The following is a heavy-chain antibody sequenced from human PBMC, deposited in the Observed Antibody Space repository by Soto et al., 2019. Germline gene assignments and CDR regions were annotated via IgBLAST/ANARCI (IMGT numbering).Heavy chain of an antibody. V-gene: IGHV3-33*01. CDR2: IWYDGSNK. CDR1: GFTFSSYG. CDR3: ARERRITMIVRDFDI. D-gene: IGHD3-22*01. J-gene: IGHJ3*02. Sequence: GGSLRLSCAASGFTFSSYGMHWVRQAPGKGLEWVAVIWYDGSNKYYADSVKGRFTISRDNSKSTLYLQMNSLRAEDTAVYYCARERRITMIVRDFDIWGQGTMVTVSS.